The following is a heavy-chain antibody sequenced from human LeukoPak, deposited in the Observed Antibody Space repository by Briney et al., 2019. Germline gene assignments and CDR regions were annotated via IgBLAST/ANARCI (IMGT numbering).Heavy chain of an antibody. CDR3: ASDSPGVY. CDR1: GFTFSSYE. V-gene: IGHV3-48*03. J-gene: IGHJ4*02. Sequence: PGRALRLSCAASGFTFSSYEMNGVRQAPGKGLEWVSYISSSGSTIYYADSVKGRFTISRDNAKNSLYLQTNSLRAEDTAVYYCASDSPGVYWGQGTLVTVSS. CDR2: ISSSGSTI. D-gene: IGHD2-15*01.